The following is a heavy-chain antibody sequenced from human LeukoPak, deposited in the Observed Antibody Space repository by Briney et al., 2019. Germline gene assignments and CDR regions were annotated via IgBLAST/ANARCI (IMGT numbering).Heavy chain of an antibody. CDR1: GFTFSSYA. Sequence: GGSVRLSCAASGFTFSSYAMSWVRQAPGKGLEWVSAISGSGGGTYYADSVKGRFTISRDNSENTLHLQMNSLRAEDTAVYYCAKEGYYDSSGYYYRQYYFDYWGQGTPVTVSS. CDR3: AKEGYYDSSGYYYRQYYFDY. J-gene: IGHJ4*02. CDR2: ISGSGGGT. V-gene: IGHV3-23*01. D-gene: IGHD3-22*01.